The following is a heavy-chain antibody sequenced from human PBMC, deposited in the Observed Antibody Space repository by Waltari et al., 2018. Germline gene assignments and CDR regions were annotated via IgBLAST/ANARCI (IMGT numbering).Heavy chain of an antibody. D-gene: IGHD3-3*01. CDR2: IKQDGSEK. V-gene: IGHV3-7*03. Sequence: EVQLVESGGGLVQPGGSLRLSCAASGFHFSSYWMSWVRQAPGKGLEWVANIKQDGSEKYYVDSVKGRFTISRDNAKNSLYLQMNSLRAEDTAVYYCARGVYDFWRYGMDVWGQGTTVTVSS. CDR3: ARGVYDFWRYGMDV. J-gene: IGHJ6*02. CDR1: GFHFSSYW.